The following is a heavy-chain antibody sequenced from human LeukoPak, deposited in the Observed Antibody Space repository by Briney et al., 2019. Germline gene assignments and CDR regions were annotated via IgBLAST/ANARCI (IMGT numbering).Heavy chain of an antibody. CDR2: ISASGGTT. CDR3: AKETREYCSSTSCPNWFDL. V-gene: IGHV3-23*01. J-gene: IGHJ5*02. Sequence: QSGGSLRLSCAASGFTFSSYAISWLRQAPGKGLELVSAISASGGTTYYADSVKGRFTISRDNSENTLFLQMNSLRAEDMAVYYCAKETREYCSSTSCPNWFDLWGQGTLVTVSS. D-gene: IGHD2-2*01. CDR1: GFTFSSYA.